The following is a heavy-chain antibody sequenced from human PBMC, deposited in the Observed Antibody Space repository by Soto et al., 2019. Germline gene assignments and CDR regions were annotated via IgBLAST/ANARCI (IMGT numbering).Heavy chain of an antibody. D-gene: IGHD3-22*01. CDR3: ARGWGYDSTDYYYAY. Sequence: QVQLVQSGAEVRKPGSSVGVSCKASGGSFNRHTISWVRQAPGQGLEWMGGIIPIFGTANHAQKFQGRVTIIADESTSTVYMELSSLRSDDTAIYYWARGWGYDSTDYYYAYWGQGTLVIVSS. V-gene: IGHV1-69*01. CDR2: IIPIFGTA. J-gene: IGHJ4*02. CDR1: GGSFNRHT.